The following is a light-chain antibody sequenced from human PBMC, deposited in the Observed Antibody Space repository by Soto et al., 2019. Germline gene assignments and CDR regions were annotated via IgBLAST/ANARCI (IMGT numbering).Light chain of an antibody. Sequence: EIVMTQSPATLSVSPGERATLSCRASQSVSSNLAWYQQKPGQAHRLLIYGASTRATGIPARFSGSGSGTEFKLTLSSLQSEDFAFYYCQQYNNWPGTFGQGTKVEIK. CDR1: QSVSSN. CDR2: GAS. V-gene: IGKV3-15*01. CDR3: QQYNNWPGT. J-gene: IGKJ1*01.